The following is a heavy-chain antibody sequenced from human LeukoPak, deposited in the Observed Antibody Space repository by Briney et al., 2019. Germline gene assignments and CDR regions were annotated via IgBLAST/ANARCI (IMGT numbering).Heavy chain of an antibody. CDR1: GFTFNNYA. D-gene: IGHD1-1*01. CDR3: ARIHNLGILAHFDY. J-gene: IGHJ4*02. CDR2: INSGGSTL. V-gene: IGHV3-48*03. Sequence: GGSLRLSCAASGFTFNNYAMHWVRHGPGKGLEWVSYINSGGSTLYYADSVKGRFTISRDNAKNSLYLQMNSLRAEDTAVYYCARIHNLGILAHFDYWGQGTLVTVSS.